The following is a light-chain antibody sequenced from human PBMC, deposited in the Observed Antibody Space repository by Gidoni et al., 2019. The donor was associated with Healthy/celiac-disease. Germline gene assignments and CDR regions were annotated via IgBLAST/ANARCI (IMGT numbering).Light chain of an antibody. J-gene: IGKJ4*02. CDR2: GAS. CDR1: QSVSSN. V-gene: IGKV3-15*01. Sequence: ASQSVSSNLAWYQQKPGQAPRLLIYGASTRSTGIPARFSGSGSGTEFTLTISSLQSEDFAVYYCQQYNNWPLTFXEXTKVEIK. CDR3: QQYNNWPLT.